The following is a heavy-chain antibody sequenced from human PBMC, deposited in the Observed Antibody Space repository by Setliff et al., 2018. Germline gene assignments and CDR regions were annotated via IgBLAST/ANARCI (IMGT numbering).Heavy chain of an antibody. CDR1: GLIFCNYA. Sequence: GGSLRLSCAASGLIFCNYAMNWVRQAPGKGLEWVSGISGSGRNTYYADSVKGRFTISRDNSQNTVFLQVNSLRPEDSAVYYCAKEDYSDSSGYYYETPWFDPWGQGTLVTVSS. CDR3: AKEDYSDSSGYYYETPWFDP. CDR2: ISGSGRNT. J-gene: IGHJ5*02. D-gene: IGHD3-22*01. V-gene: IGHV3-23*01.